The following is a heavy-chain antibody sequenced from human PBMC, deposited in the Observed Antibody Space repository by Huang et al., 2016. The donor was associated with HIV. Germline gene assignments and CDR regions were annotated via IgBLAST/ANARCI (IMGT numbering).Heavy chain of an antibody. D-gene: IGHD3-3*01. Sequence: QMQLQQRGAGLLKPSETLSLTCGVSGGSFTGNYLTWIRQAPGKGLEGIGEVNDSGATNYNPSLNGRVTISLDKSNRELSLNLRSVTAADTAVYYCAGQWTILEWLLGLDVWGQGTTVIVSS. J-gene: IGHJ6*02. CDR1: GGSFTGNY. CDR2: VNDSGAT. CDR3: AGQWTILEWLLGLDV. V-gene: IGHV4-34*02.